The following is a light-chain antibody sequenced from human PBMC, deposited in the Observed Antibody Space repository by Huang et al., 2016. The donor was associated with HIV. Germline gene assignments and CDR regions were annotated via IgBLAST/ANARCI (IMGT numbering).Light chain of an antibody. J-gene: IGKJ4*01. Sequence: DIQMTQSPSSLSASVGDRISITCRASQTISTFLNWYQQQPGKAPKLLIYAASNLQSGVSSRVSGTGSGTHFTLTVNGLQPDDFATYFCQQTSSVPLTFGGGTRVE. CDR1: QTISTF. CDR3: QQTSSVPLT. CDR2: AAS. V-gene: IGKV1-39*01.